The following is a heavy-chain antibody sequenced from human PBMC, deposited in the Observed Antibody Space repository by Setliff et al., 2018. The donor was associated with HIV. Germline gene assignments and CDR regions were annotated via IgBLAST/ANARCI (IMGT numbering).Heavy chain of an antibody. V-gene: IGHV3-72*01. J-gene: IGHJ4*02. CDR1: GFTLSDYY. CDR2: TRNKANGYIT. CDR3: VNRAWLES. Sequence: GGSLRLSCAVSGFTLSDYYMDWVRQAPGKGLEWVGRTRNKANGYITEYGASVQGRFTISRDNSKDSLSLQMNNLKAEDTAVYYCVNRAWLESWGQGTLVTVSS.